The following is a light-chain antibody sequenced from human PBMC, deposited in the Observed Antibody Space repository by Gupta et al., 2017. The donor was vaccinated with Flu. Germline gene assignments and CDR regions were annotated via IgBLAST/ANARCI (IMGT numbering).Light chain of an antibody. V-gene: IGKV4-1*01. CDR2: WAS. Sequence: NCKSSQSVLYSSNNKNYLAWYQQKPGQPPKLLIYWASTQESGVPDRFSGSGSGTDFTLTISSLQAEDVAVYYCQQYYSTPPTFGQGTKVEIK. J-gene: IGKJ1*01. CDR1: QSVLYSSNNKNY. CDR3: QQYYSTPPT.